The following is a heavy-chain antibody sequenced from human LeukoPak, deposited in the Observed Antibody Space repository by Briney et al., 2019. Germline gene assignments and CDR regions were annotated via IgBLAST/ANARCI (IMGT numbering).Heavy chain of an antibody. CDR3: AKDQKWAAAGYYFDS. J-gene: IGHJ4*02. CDR2: ISTDGKDK. CDR1: GLAFSFSSNW. Sequence: GGSLRLSCAASGLAFSFSSNWMHWVPQAPGKGLVWVTVISTDGKDKKYADSVKGRFTISRDNSKNTLDLQMNSLRAEDTAMYYCAKDQKWAAAGYYFDSWGQGTLVTVSS. D-gene: IGHD6-13*01. V-gene: IGHV3-30*18.